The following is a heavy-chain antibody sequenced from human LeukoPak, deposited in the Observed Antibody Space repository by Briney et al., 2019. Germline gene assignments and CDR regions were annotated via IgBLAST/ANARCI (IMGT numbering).Heavy chain of an antibody. Sequence: GASVKVSCKASGYTFTSYDINWVRQATGQGLEWMGWMNPNSGNTGYAQKFQGRVTITRNTSISTAYMELSSLRSEDTAVYYCATTYSPGGSYRPYYFDYWGQGTLVTVSS. CDR1: GYTFTSYD. CDR2: MNPNSGNT. CDR3: ATTYSPGGSYRPYYFDY. J-gene: IGHJ4*02. D-gene: IGHD1-26*01. V-gene: IGHV1-8*03.